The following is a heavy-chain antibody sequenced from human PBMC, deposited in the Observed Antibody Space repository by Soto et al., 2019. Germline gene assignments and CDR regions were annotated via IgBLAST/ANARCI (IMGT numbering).Heavy chain of an antibody. CDR1: GGTFSNYA. Sequence: SVKVSCKASGGTFSNYAIAWVRQAPGQGLEWMGGLIPISVKGRFTISRDNSKNTLYLQMGSLRAEDMAVYYCARDRGSYAFDIWGQGTMVTVSS. D-gene: IGHD5-12*01. J-gene: IGHJ3*02. CDR3: ARDRGSYAFDI. CDR2: LIPIS. V-gene: IGHV1-69*05.